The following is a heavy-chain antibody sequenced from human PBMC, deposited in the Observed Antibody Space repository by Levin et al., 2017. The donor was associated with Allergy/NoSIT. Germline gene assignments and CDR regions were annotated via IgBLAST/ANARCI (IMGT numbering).Heavy chain of an antibody. CDR1: GYTFTSYG. J-gene: IGHJ4*02. CDR2: ISAYNGNT. V-gene: IGHV1-18*01. CDR3: ARVTASGWGGDY. Sequence: GASVKVSCKASGYTFTSYGITWVRQAPGQGLEWMGWISAYNGNTNYAQKLQARVTMTTDTSTSTAYMELRSLSSDDTAVYYCARVTASGWGGDYWGQGTLVTVSS. D-gene: IGHD6-19*01.